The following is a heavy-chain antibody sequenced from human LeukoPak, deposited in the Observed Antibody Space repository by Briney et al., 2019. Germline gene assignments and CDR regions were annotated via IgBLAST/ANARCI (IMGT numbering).Heavy chain of an antibody. CDR1: DYTFTSYG. CDR2: ISAYNGLT. Sequence: GASVKVSCXASDYTFTSYGISWVRQAPGQGLEWLGWISAYNGLTEYAQKFQGRVTMTTDTSTSTAYMDLRSLRSDDTAVYYCARDRWLGELSPFDYWGQGTLVTVSS. CDR3: ARDRWLGELSPFDY. D-gene: IGHD3-16*02. V-gene: IGHV1-18*01. J-gene: IGHJ4*02.